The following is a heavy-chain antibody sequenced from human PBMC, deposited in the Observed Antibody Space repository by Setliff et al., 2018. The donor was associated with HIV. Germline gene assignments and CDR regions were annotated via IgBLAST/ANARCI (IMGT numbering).Heavy chain of an antibody. J-gene: IGHJ6*02. CDR1: GGSFSGYS. CDR3: AREMGSSWYVRGYYYYGMDV. V-gene: IGHV4-34*01. D-gene: IGHD6-13*01. Sequence: PSETLSLTCAVYGGSFSGYSWNWIRQSPGKGLEWIGEINFSGGTNYNPSLKSRVTISVDTSKNQFSLKLSSVTAADTAVYYCAREMGSSWYVRGYYYYGMDVWGQGTTVTVSS. CDR2: INFSGGT.